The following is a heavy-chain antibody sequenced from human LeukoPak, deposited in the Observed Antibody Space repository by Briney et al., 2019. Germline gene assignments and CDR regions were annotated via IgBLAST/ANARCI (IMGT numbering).Heavy chain of an antibody. D-gene: IGHD6-19*01. CDR1: GFTFSTYT. V-gene: IGHV3-21*01. CDR2: ISGTSSYI. Sequence: PGGSLRLSCAASGFTFSTYTMNWVRQAPGKGLEWVSSISGTSSYIYYADSMKGRFTISRDNAKNSLYLQMNSLRAEDTAVYYCATDPSGPSDSSGWYYFDNWGQGTLVTVSS. J-gene: IGHJ4*02. CDR3: ATDPSGPSDSSGWYYFDN.